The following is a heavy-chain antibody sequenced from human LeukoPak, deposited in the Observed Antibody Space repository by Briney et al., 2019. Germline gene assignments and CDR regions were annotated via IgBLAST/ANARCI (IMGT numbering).Heavy chain of an antibody. CDR3: TADMPTSSRASDY. V-gene: IGHV3-15*01. CDR1: GFTFSDAW. J-gene: IGHJ4*02. D-gene: IGHD1-26*01. CDR2: IKSKTDGGTT. Sequence: GGSLRLSCAASGFTFSDAWMSWVRHAPGMGLEWVGRIKSKTDGGTTDYAAPVKGRFTISRDDSKTTLYLQINSLRTDDTAVYYCTADMPTSSRASDYWGQGTLVTVSS.